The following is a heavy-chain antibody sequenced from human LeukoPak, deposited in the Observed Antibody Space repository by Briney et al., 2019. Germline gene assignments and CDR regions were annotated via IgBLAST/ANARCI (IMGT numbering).Heavy chain of an antibody. CDR2: IYYSGST. J-gene: IGHJ4*02. CDR3: ARGMAAAGTFDY. V-gene: IGHV4-59*01. D-gene: IGHD6-13*01. Sequence: PSEPLSLTCTVAGGSISSYYWSWIRQPPGKGLEWIGYIYYSGSTNYNPSLKSRVTISVDTSKNQLSLKLSSVTAADTAVYYCARGMAAAGTFDYWGQGTLVTVSS. CDR1: GGSISSYY.